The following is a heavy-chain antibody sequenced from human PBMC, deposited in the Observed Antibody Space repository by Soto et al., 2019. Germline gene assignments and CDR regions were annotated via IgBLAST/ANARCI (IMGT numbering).Heavy chain of an antibody. J-gene: IGHJ6*02. CDR3: ARDGGSGTNYYYGMDV. Sequence: PSETLSLTCTVSGGSISSYYWSWIRQPPGKGLGWIGYIYYSGSTNYNPSLKSRVTISVDTSKNQFSLKLSSVTAADTAVYYCARDGGSGTNYYYGMDVWGQGTTVTVSS. CDR2: IYYSGST. V-gene: IGHV4-59*01. D-gene: IGHD3-10*01. CDR1: GGSISSYY.